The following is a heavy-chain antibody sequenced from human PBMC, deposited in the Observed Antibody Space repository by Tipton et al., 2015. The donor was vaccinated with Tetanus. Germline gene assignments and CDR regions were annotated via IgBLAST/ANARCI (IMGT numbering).Heavy chain of an antibody. Sequence: QVQLVQSGAEVKKPGASVKVSCKASGYTFTTYAITWVRQAPGQGLEWMGWISAYHGISNSAPKFEGRLTMTTDTSTNTAHMELRSLISDDTAVYSCARDIWPNHRTPAAGDYWGQGTLVTVSS. J-gene: IGHJ4*02. D-gene: IGHD6-25*01. CDR2: ISAYHGIS. CDR3: ARDIWPNHRTPAAGDY. V-gene: IGHV1-18*04. CDR1: GYTFTTYA.